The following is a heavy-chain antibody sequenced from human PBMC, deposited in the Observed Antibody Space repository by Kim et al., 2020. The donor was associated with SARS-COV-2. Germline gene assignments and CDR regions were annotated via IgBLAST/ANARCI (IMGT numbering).Heavy chain of an antibody. J-gene: IGHJ4*02. CDR3: ARDRHLETVPLGFFSS. D-gene: IGHD3-3*01. CDR1: GYTSEFPFGYYS. V-gene: IGHV3-48*04. Sequence: GGSLRLSCAASGYTSEFPFGYYSMDWVRQAPGKGLEWISYISANTLTTHYADSVRGRFTISRDNARNLVFLHMDSLRVEDTAVYYCARDRHLETVPLGFFSSWGQGALVTVSS. CDR2: ISANTLTT.